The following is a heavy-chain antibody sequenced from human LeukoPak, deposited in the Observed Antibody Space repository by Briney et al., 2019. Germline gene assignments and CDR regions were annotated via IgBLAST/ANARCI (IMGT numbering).Heavy chain of an antibody. D-gene: IGHD5-12*01. CDR3: AKDRGFTGYEGSNYFDY. V-gene: IGHV3-23*01. Sequence: PSGGSLRLSCVASGFTFTSYAMNWVRQAPGKGLEWVSIISNGADRTYYADSVKGRFTISRDNSKNTVYLQMNSLRAEDTAVYYCAKDRGFTGYEGSNYFDYWGQGTLVTVSS. J-gene: IGHJ4*02. CDR1: GFTFTSYA. CDR2: ISNGADRT.